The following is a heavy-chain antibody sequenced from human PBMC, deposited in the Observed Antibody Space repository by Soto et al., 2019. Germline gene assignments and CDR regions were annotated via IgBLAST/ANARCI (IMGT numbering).Heavy chain of an antibody. Sequence: GGSLRLSCAASGFTFSSYAMHWVRQAPGKGLEWVAVISYDGSNKYYADSVKGRFTISRDNSKNTLYLQMNSLRAEDTAVYYCARDSVVQGLDIWGQGTMVTVSS. D-gene: IGHD2-2*01. CDR2: ISYDGSNK. CDR3: ARDSVVQGLDI. J-gene: IGHJ3*02. CDR1: GFTFSSYA. V-gene: IGHV3-30-3*01.